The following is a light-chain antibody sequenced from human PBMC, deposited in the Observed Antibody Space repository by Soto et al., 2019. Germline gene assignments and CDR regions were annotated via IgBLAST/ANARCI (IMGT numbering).Light chain of an antibody. Sequence: DIVMAQSSDSLAASLGESATIYCKSSQNILYTSTNNNYLAWYQHKPGQTPRLLIYDTSTIASGVPSRVSGSGSGTDFTLTISRLEPDDSASYFCQQYTGQPTTFGQGTKVDI. V-gene: IGKV4-1*01. CDR2: DTS. J-gene: IGKJ1*01. CDR1: QNILYTSTNNNY. CDR3: QQYTGQPTT.